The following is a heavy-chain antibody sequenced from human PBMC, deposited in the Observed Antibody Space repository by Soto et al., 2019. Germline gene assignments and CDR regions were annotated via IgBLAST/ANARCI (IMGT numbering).Heavy chain of an antibody. CDR3: ASLLDSSGYWLGDDYYYYYGMDV. CDR1: GGSVSSGSYY. D-gene: IGHD3-22*01. Sequence: SETLSLTCTVSGGSVSSGSYYWSWIRQPPGKGLEWIGYIYYSGSTNYNPSLKSRVTISVDTSKNQLSLKLSSVTAADTAVYYCASLLDSSGYWLGDDYYYYYGMDVWGQGTTVTVSS. V-gene: IGHV4-61*01. J-gene: IGHJ6*02. CDR2: IYYSGST.